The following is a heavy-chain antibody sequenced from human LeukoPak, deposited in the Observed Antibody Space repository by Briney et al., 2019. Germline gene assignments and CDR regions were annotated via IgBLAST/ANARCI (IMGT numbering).Heavy chain of an antibody. CDR2: SDGRRR. Sequence: SDGRRRTYADAVKGRFTISRDNAKNTLYVQMNSLRAEDTAVYYCARDGKAVAVAFDIWGQGTMVTVSS. J-gene: IGHJ3*02. CDR3: ARDGKAVAVAFDI. V-gene: IGHV3-74*01. D-gene: IGHD6-19*01.